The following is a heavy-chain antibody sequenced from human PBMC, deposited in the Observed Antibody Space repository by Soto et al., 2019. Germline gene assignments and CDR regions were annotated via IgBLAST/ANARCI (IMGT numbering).Heavy chain of an antibody. D-gene: IGHD3-10*01. Sequence: PSETLSLTCAVYGGSFSGYYWSWIRQPPGKGLEWIGEINHSGSTNYNPSLKSRVTISVDTSKNQFSLKLSSVTAADTAVYYCARASYYYGSGSYLFDYWGQGTLVTV. CDR3: ARASYYYGSGSYLFDY. J-gene: IGHJ4*02. CDR1: GGSFSGYY. V-gene: IGHV4-34*01. CDR2: INHSGST.